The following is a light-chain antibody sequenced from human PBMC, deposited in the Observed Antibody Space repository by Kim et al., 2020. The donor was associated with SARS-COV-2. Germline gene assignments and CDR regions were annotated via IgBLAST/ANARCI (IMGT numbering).Light chain of an antibody. Sequence: SYELTQPPSVSVSPGQTASITCSGDKLGAKYACWYQQKPGQSPVLVIYQDSKRPSGIPERFSGSNSGNTATLTISGTQAMDEADYYCQAWDNSAVVLGGG. CDR3: QAWDNSAVV. CDR2: QDS. V-gene: IGLV3-1*01. J-gene: IGLJ2*01. CDR1: KLGAKY.